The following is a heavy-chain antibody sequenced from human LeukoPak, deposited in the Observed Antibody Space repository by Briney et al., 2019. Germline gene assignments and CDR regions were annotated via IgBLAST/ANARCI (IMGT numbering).Heavy chain of an antibody. CDR2: INHSGST. J-gene: IGHJ4*02. D-gene: IGHD3-3*01. CDR1: GGSFSGYY. V-gene: IGHV4-34*01. Sequence: PSETLSLTCAVYGGSFSGYYWSWIRQPPGKGLEWIGEINHSGSTNYNPSLKSRVTISVDTSKNQFSLKLSSVTAADTAVYYCARLISRFFGVVIPTDYWGQGTLVTVSS. CDR3: ARLISRFFGVVIPTDY.